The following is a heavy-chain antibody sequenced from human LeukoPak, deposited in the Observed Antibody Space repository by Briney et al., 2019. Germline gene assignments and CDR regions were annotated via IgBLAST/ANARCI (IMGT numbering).Heavy chain of an antibody. Sequence: PSETLSLTCTVSGGSISSSSYYWGWIRQPPGKGLEWIGSIYYSGSTYYNPSLKSRVTISVDTSKNQFSLKLSSVTAADTAVYYCARGLRWERTGNDLFDYWGQGTLVTVSS. J-gene: IGHJ4*02. CDR1: GGSISSSSYY. D-gene: IGHD1-26*01. V-gene: IGHV4-39*01. CDR3: ARGLRWERTGNDLFDY. CDR2: IYYSGST.